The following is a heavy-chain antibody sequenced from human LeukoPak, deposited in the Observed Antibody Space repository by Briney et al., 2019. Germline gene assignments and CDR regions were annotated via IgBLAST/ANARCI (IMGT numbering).Heavy chain of an antibody. J-gene: IGHJ4*02. Sequence: ASVKVSCKASGYTFTSYAMNWVRQAPGQGLEWIGWINPNSGGTNYAQKFQGRVTMTRDTSISTAYMELSRLRSDDTAVYYCARVAGASVPDYWGQGTLVTVSS. V-gene: IGHV1-2*02. D-gene: IGHD1-1*01. CDR3: ARVAGASVPDY. CDR2: INPNSGGT. CDR1: GYTFTSYA.